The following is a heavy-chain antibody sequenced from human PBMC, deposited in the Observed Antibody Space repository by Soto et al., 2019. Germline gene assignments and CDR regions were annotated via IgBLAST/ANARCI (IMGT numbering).Heavy chain of an antibody. J-gene: IGHJ6*03. CDR3: ARAGYDFWSGYFGPYYYYYMDV. V-gene: IGHV3-7*01. D-gene: IGHD3-3*01. Sequence: PGGSLRLSCAASGFTFSSYWMSWVRQAPGKGLEWVANIKQDGSEKYYVDSVKGRFTISRDNAKNSLYLQMNSLRAEDTAVYYCARAGYDFWSGYFGPYYYYYMDVWGKGTTVTVSS. CDR1: GFTFSSYW. CDR2: IKQDGSEK.